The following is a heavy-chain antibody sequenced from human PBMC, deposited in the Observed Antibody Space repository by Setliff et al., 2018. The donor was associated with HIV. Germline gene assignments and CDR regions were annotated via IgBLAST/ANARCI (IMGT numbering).Heavy chain of an antibody. J-gene: IGHJ6*03. V-gene: IGHV4-59*01. Sequence: SETLSLTCTVSRGSISRYYWSWIRQPPGKGLEWIGYIYYTGTTKYNPSLKSRVTMSVDTSQNQLSLNLSSVTAADTAVYYCARSRPRSMDFYMDVWGKGTTVTVS. D-gene: IGHD2-8*01. CDR3: ARSRPRSMDFYMDV. CDR1: RGSISRYY. CDR2: IYYTGTT.